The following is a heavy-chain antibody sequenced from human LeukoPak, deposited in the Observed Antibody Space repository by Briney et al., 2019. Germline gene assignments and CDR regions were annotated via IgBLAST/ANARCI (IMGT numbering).Heavy chain of an antibody. V-gene: IGHV4-59*08. CDR3: ARALSGSPAVFDS. CDR1: SGSISGYY. D-gene: IGHD1-26*01. J-gene: IGHJ4*02. CDR2: RYYSGAT. Sequence: SGTLSLTCAVSSGSISGYYWNWIRQPPGKGLEWLGFRYYSGATNYNPSLRGRVTISVDRSKSQLSLKMTSVTAADTAVYYCARALSGSPAVFDSWGQGTLVSVSS.